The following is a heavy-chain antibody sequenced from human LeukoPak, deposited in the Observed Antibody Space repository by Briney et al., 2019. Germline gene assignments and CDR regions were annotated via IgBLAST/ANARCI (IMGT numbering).Heavy chain of an antibody. V-gene: IGHV3-30*02. D-gene: IGHD6-19*01. J-gene: IGHJ4*02. CDR1: GFTFSSYG. CDR2: IRYDGSNK. CDR3: AKLLIAVAPGIFDY. Sequence: GGSLRLSCAASGFTFSSYGMHWVRQAPGKGLEWVAFIRYDGSNKYYADSVKGRFTISRDNSKNTLYLQMNSLRAEDTAVYYCAKLLIAVAPGIFDYWGQGTLVTVSS.